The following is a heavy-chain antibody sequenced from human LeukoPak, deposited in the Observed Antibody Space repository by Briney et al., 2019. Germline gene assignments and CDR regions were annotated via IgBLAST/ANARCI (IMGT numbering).Heavy chain of an antibody. CDR3: ARDYLRSDLDFWSGYFDY. J-gene: IGHJ4*02. CDR2: ISSSSSYI. V-gene: IGHV3-21*01. Sequence: PGGSLRLSCAASGFTFSSYSMNWVRQAPGKGLEWVSSISSSSSYIYYADSVKGRFTISRDNAKNSLYLQMNSLRAEDTAVYYCARDYLRSDLDFWSGYFDYWGQGTLVTVSS. CDR1: GFTFSSYS. D-gene: IGHD3-3*01.